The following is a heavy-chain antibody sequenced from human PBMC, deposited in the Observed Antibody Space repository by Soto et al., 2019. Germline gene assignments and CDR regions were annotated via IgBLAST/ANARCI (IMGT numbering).Heavy chain of an antibody. V-gene: IGHV5-10-1*01. CDR2: IDPSDSYT. D-gene: IGHD4-4*01. CDR1: GYSFTSYW. CDR3: ARLDSSNYRHELQKFYYYGMDV. J-gene: IGHJ6*02. Sequence: PGESLKISCKGSGYSFTSYWISWVRQMPGKGLEWMGRIDPSDSYTNYSPSFQGHVTISADKSISTAYLQWSSLKASDTAMYYCARLDSSNYRHELQKFYYYGMDVWGQGTTVTVSS.